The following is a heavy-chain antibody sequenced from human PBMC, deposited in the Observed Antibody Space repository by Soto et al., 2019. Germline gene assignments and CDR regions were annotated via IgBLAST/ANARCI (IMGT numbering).Heavy chain of an antibody. CDR1: GGSISSGDYY. D-gene: IGHD6-13*01. V-gene: IGHV4-30-4*01. CDR2: IYYSGST. CDR3: ATHQGLSSSWSNWFDP. Sequence: SETLSLTCTVSGGSISSGDYYWSWIRQPPGKGLEWIGYIYYSGSTYYNPSLKSRVTISVDTSKNQFSLKLSSVTAADTAVYYCATHQGLSSSWSNWFDPWGQGTLVTVSS. J-gene: IGHJ5*02.